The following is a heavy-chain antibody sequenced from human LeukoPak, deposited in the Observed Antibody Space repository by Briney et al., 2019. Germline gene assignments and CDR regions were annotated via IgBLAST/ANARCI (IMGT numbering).Heavy chain of an antibody. V-gene: IGHV4-39*07. CDR1: GGSISSSNYY. J-gene: IGHJ3*02. CDR2: IYYSGST. CDR3: ARDGPYDSSGYYSRGAFDI. D-gene: IGHD3-22*01. Sequence: SETLSLTCTVSGGSISSSNYYWGWIRQPPGKGLEWIGNIYYSGSTYYNPSLESRVTISVDTSKNQFSLELSSVTAADTAVYYCARDGPYDSSGYYSRGAFDIWGQGTMVTVSS.